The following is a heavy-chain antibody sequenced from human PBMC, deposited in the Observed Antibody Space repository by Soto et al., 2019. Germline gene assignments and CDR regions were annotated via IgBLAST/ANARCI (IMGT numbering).Heavy chain of an antibody. CDR3: ARTGYCSGGSCYFVNFDY. J-gene: IGHJ4*02. CDR1: GGSFSGYY. CDR2: INHSGST. V-gene: IGHV4-34*01. Sequence: SETLSLTCAVYGGSFSGYYWSWIRQPPGKGLEWIGEINHSGSTNYNPSLKSRVTISLDTSKNQFSLKLSSVTAADTAVYYCARTGYCSGGSCYFVNFDYSGQGTLVTVSS. D-gene: IGHD2-15*01.